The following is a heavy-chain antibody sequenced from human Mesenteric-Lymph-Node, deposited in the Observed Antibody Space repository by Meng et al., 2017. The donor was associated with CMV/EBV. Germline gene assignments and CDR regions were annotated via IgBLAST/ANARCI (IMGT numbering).Heavy chain of an antibody. V-gene: IGHV2-5*02. Sequence: FTLITSGLGVPWIRQPPGKALEWLAVVYWDDDKRYNPSLKTRLSITKDNSKDQVVLTMTNMDPVDTATYHCAHLTYYYASGNYSSFDYWGQGTLVTVSS. D-gene: IGHD3-10*01. J-gene: IGHJ4*02. CDR3: AHLTYYYASGNYSSFDY. CDR2: VYWDDDK. CDR1: FTLITSGLG.